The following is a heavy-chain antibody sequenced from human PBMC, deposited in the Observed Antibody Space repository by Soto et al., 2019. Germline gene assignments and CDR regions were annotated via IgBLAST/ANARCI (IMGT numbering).Heavy chain of an antibody. J-gene: IGHJ6*02. V-gene: IGHV4-4*02. Sequence: QVQLQESGPRLVKPSGTLSLTCAVSGGSISSSNWWTWVRQPPRKGLEWIGEIYHGGSTNYIPSLQSRVTISVDKSKIKFSLKLTSVTAADTAVYYCARGSAGLDVWGQGTTVTVS. D-gene: IGHD3-10*01. CDR3: ARGSAGLDV. CDR1: GGSISSSNW. CDR2: IYHGGST.